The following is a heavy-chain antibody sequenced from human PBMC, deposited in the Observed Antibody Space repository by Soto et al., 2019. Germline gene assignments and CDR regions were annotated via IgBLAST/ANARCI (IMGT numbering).Heavy chain of an antibody. CDR2: ISAYNGNT. J-gene: IGHJ4*02. Sequence: GASVKVSCKASGYTFTSYGISWVRQAPGQGLEWMGWISAYNGNTNYAQKLQGRVTMTTDTSTSTAYMELRSLRSDDTAVYYCARSVGIAVAGTPRDYWGQGTLVTSPQ. V-gene: IGHV1-18*01. CDR1: GYTFTSYG. D-gene: IGHD6-19*01. CDR3: ARSVGIAVAGTPRDY.